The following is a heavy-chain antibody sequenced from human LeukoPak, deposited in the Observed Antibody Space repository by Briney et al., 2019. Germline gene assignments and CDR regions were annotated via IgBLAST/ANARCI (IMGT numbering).Heavy chain of an antibody. CDR3: AGEEQPGSPLDPFDV. CDR2: VYYNWST. V-gene: IGHV4-59*01. CDR1: DGSISTYY. D-gene: IGHD1-26*01. Sequence: SETLSLTCTVSDGSISTYYWSWIRQPPGKGLESIGYVYYNWSTNYNPSLKSRVTISVDTSKNQFSLKLTSLTASDPALSSRAGEEQPGSPLDPFDVWGRGSMVTVSS. J-gene: IGHJ3*01.